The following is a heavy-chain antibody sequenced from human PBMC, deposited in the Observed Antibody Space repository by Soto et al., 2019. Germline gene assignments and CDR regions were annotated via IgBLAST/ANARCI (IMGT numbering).Heavy chain of an antibody. V-gene: IGHV3-23*01. CDR2: ISGSGGDT. CDR1: GFTFTNYA. J-gene: IGHJ6*02. D-gene: IGHD3-3*01. CDR3: ASFLYDFWSGYLGIYGMDV. Sequence: GGSLRLSCAASGFTFTNYAMTWVRQAPGKGLEWVSTISGSGGDTYYADSIKGRFTISRDNAKNTLYLQMNSLRAEDTAVYYCASFLYDFWSGYLGIYGMDVWGQGTTVNVSS.